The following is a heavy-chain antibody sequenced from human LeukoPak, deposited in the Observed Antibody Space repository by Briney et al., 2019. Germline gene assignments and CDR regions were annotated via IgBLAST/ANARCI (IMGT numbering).Heavy chain of an antibody. CDR3: ARLARYSSSPISPLYYHYYMDV. J-gene: IGHJ6*03. Sequence: ASVKVSCKASGYTFTNYYIHWVRQAPGQGLAWMGIINPSGDSTSYAQNFQGKVTMTTDMSTSTVYMELSSLTSDDTAIYYCARLARYSSSPISPLYYHYYMDVWGKGTTVTVSS. CDR2: INPSGDST. V-gene: IGHV1-46*01. D-gene: IGHD6-19*01. CDR1: GYTFTNYY.